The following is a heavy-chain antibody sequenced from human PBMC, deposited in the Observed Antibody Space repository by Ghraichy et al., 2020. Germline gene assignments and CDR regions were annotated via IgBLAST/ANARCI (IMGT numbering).Heavy chain of an antibody. CDR3: ARGTEGVDAYDI. Sequence: ASVKVSCKASGYTFSSYSMHWVRQAPGQSLEWMGRVYAGNGKTKYSQKFQDRVTLSRDTSAMTAYMELSRLTSEDTGVYFCARGTEGVDAYDIWGQGTTVTVSS. V-gene: IGHV1-3*01. J-gene: IGHJ3*02. D-gene: IGHD1-14*01. CDR2: VYAGNGKT. CDR1: GYTFSSYS.